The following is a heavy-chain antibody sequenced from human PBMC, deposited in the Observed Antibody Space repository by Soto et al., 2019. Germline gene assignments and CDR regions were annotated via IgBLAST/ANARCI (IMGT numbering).Heavy chain of an antibody. J-gene: IGHJ3*02. Sequence: GGSLRLSCAASGFTFSSYGMHWVRQAPGKGLEWVAVIWHDGSNKYYADSVKGRFTISRDNSKNTLYLQMNSLRAEDTAVYYCAREWVKDEEYYYDSSGYSLAFDIWGQGTMVTVSS. V-gene: IGHV3-33*01. CDR3: AREWVKDEEYYYDSSGYSLAFDI. D-gene: IGHD3-22*01. CDR2: IWHDGSNK. CDR1: GFTFSSYG.